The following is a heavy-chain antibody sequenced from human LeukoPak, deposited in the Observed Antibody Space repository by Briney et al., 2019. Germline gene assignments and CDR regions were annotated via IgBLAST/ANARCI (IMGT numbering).Heavy chain of an antibody. V-gene: IGHV1-18*01. D-gene: IGHD1-14*01. CDR2: ISAYNGNT. Sequence: GSVRVSCKASGYTFTSYGISWVRQAPGQGLEWMGWISAYNGNTNYAQKLQGRVTMTTDTSTSTAYMELRSLRSDDTAVYYCARAHNLYGGMDVWGQGTTVTVSS. J-gene: IGHJ6*02. CDR3: ARAHNLYGGMDV. CDR1: GYTFTSYG.